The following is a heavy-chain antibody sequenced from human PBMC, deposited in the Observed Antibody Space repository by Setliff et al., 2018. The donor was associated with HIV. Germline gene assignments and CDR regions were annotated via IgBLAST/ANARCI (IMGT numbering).Heavy chain of an antibody. CDR1: GGSFSGDY. J-gene: IGHJ5*02. V-gene: IGHV4-34*01. CDR2: ISQTRGT. D-gene: IGHD3-16*01. Sequence: SETLSLTCAVYGGSFSGDYWVWIRQSPGKGLEWIGDISQTRGTNYDPSLKSRVTISLDTSKNQLSLKLTSVSAADTAVYYCARGRLRTVTSLIKKRASYTWLDPWGQGTLVTVS. CDR3: ARGRLRTVTSLIKKRASYTWLDP.